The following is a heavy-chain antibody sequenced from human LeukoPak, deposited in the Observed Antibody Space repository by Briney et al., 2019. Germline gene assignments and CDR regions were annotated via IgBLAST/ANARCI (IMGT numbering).Heavy chain of an antibody. D-gene: IGHD3-10*01. V-gene: IGHV3-23*01. Sequence: GSLRLSCVASGFTFRNYAMSWVRQAPGKGLQWVSAISPNAVETFYADSVKGRFTISRDNSKNTLYLQMNSLRAEDTAVYHCVIRPPFPAVRGITDDYWGQGTLVTVSS. CDR2: ISPNAVET. J-gene: IGHJ4*02. CDR1: GFTFRNYA. CDR3: VIRPPFPAVRGITDDY.